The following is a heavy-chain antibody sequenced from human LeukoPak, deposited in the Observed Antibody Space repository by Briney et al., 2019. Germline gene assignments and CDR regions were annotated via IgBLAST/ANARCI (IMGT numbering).Heavy chain of an antibody. V-gene: IGHV1-2*02. J-gene: IGHJ4*02. CDR2: INPNSGGT. CDR3: ARMKADRTIDFDY. Sequence: ASVKVSCKASGYTFTDYYIHWVRQAPGQGLEWMAWINPNSGGTNYAQKFQGRVTMTRDTSISTAYMELSRLRSDDTAVYYCARMKADRTIDFDYWGQGTLVTVSS. CDR1: GYTFTDYY. D-gene: IGHD5-24*01.